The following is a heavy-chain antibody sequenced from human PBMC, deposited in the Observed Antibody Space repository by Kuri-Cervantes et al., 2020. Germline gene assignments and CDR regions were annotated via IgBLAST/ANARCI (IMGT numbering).Heavy chain of an antibody. J-gene: IGHJ6*03. CDR3: AKAAYYYYMDV. D-gene: IGHD2-15*01. Sequence: SCAASGFTFDDYAMHWVRQAPGKGLEWVSGISWNSGSIGYADSVKGRFTIPRDNAKNSLYLQMNSLRAEDTALYYCAKAAYYYYMDVWGKGTTVTVSS. CDR2: ISWNSGSI. CDR1: GFTFDDYA. V-gene: IGHV3-9*01.